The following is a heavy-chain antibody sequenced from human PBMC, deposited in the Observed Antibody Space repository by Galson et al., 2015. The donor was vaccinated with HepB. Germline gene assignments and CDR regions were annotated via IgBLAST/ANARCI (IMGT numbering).Heavy chain of an antibody. J-gene: IGHJ3*02. CDR3: ARERIFELDDGRAFYAFDI. CDR2: RSSRYI. D-gene: IGHD2-15*01. V-gene: IGHV3-21*01. Sequence: RSSRYIYYADSVKGRFTISRDNAKNSLYLQMRSLRAEDTAVYYCARERIFELDDGRAFYAFDIWGQGSMVTVSA.